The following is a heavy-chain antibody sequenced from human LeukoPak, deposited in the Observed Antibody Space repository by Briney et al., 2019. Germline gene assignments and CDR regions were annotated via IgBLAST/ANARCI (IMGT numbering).Heavy chain of an antibody. CDR2: IHSSEST. V-gene: IGHV4-4*07. CDR1: GGSMNNHY. CDR3: ARDFGSFYSGNTYDI. Sequence: PSETLSLTRTVSGGSMNNHYWSWIRQPAGQGPEWIGRIHSSESTNYNPSLKSRVTMSVDTSTNQLSLKLNSVTAADTAVYYCARDFGSFYSGNTYDIWGQGTMVIVSS. D-gene: IGHD1-26*01. J-gene: IGHJ3*02.